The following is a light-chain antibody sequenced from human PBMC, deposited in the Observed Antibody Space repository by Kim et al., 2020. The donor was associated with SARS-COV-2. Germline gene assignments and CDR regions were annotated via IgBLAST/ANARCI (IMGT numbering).Light chain of an antibody. CDR1: SSDVGSYNH. J-gene: IGLJ2*01. V-gene: IGLV2-14*03. Sequence: QSALTQPASVSGSPGQSITISCTGTSSDVGSYNHVSWHQQHPGKAPKVMIYDVSNRPSGVSNRFSGSKSGKTASLTISGLQAEDEADYYCASYTSSTTVAFGGGTQLTVL. CDR2: DVS. CDR3: ASYTSSTTVA.